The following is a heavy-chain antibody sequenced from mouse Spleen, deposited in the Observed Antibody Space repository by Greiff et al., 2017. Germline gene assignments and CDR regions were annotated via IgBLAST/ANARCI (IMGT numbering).Heavy chain of an antibody. CDR1: GYSITSGYD. J-gene: IGHJ3*01. Sequence: VQLQQSGPGMVKPSQSLSLTCTVTGYSITSGYDWHWIRHFPGNKLEWMGYISYSGSTNYNPSLKSRISITHDTSKNHFFLKLNSVTTEDTATYYCARDDPRGFAYWGQGTLVTVSA. V-gene: IGHV3-1*01. CDR3: ARDDPRGFAY. CDR2: ISYSGST.